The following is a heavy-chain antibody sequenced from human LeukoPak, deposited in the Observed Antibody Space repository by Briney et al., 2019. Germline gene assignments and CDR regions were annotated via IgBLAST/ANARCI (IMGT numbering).Heavy chain of an antibody. J-gene: IGHJ2*01. CDR3: ARDMEQWLVQDWYFDL. CDR2: IWYDGRNK. Sequence: GGSLRLSCAASGFSVSNNYMSWVRQAPGKGLEWVAVIWYDGRNKYYADSVKGRFTISRDNSKNTLYLQMNILRAEDTAVYYCARDMEQWLVQDWYFDLWGRGTLVTVSS. D-gene: IGHD6-19*01. CDR1: GFSVSNNY. V-gene: IGHV3-33*08.